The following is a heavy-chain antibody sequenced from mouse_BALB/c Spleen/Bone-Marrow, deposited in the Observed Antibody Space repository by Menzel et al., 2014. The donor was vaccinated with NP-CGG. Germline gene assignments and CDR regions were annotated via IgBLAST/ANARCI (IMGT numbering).Heavy chain of an antibody. CDR3: ARENYGSSYGFAY. J-gene: IGHJ3*01. CDR2: INPYNGGT. D-gene: IGHD1-1*01. V-gene: IGHV1-26*01. Sequence: SGPELVKPGSSMKISCKASGYSFTGYTMNWVKQSHGKNLEWIGLINPYNGGTSYNQKFKGKATLTVNKSSSTAYMELHSLTSEDSAVYYCARENYGSSYGFAYWGQGTQVTASA. CDR1: GYSFTGYT.